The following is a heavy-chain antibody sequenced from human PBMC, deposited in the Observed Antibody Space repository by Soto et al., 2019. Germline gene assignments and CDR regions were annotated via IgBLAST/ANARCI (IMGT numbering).Heavy chain of an antibody. CDR3: ARGGKAYCGGDCYSHAFDI. D-gene: IGHD2-21*02. CDR1: GGSISSGGYY. CDR2: IYYSGST. J-gene: IGHJ3*02. V-gene: IGHV4-31*03. Sequence: QVQLQESGPGLVKPSQTLSLTCTVSGGSISSGGYYWSWIRQHPGKGLEWIGYIYYSGSTYYNPSLKSRVTISVHTSKNQFSLKLTSVTAADTAVYYCARGGKAYCGGDCYSHAFDIWGQGTMVTVSS.